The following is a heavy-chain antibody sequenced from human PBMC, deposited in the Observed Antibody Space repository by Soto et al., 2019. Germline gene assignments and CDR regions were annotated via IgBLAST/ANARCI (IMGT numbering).Heavy chain of an antibody. Sequence: EVQLVESGGGLVQPGWSLRLYCAVSGVTFSSYSMNWVRQAPGKGLEWVSYISSGSVTTYYADSVKGRFSISRDNANNSLYLQMNSLRVEDTAVYYCAKIGTYLRMDVWGQGTTVTVSS. J-gene: IGHJ6*02. D-gene: IGHD3-10*01. CDR3: AKIGTYLRMDV. CDR2: ISSGSVTT. V-gene: IGHV3-48*01. CDR1: GVTFSSYS.